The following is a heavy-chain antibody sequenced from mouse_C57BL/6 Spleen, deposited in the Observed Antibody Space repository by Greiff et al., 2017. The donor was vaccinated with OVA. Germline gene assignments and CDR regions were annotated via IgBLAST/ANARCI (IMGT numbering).Heavy chain of an antibody. CDR3: AREDYYGSSSDWYFDV. CDR1: GYTFTDYY. CDR2: INPNNGGT. V-gene: IGHV1-26*01. Sequence: EVQLQQSGPELVKPGASVKISCKASGYTFTDYYMNWVKQSHGKSLEWIGDINPNNGGTSYNQKFKGKATLTVDKSSSTAYMELRSLTSEDSAVYYWAREDYYGSSSDWYFDVWGTGTTVTVSS. J-gene: IGHJ1*03. D-gene: IGHD1-1*01.